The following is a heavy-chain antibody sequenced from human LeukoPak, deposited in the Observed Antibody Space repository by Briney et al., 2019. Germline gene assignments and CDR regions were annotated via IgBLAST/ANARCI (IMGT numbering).Heavy chain of an antibody. V-gene: IGHV3-66*02. CDR3: ARGLTTVTPLDI. CDR1: GFTVSSNY. D-gene: IGHD4-11*01. J-gene: IGHJ3*02. Sequence: TGGSLRLSCAASGFTVSSNYMSWLRQAPGKGLEWVSVIYSGGSTYYADSVKGRFTISRDNSKNTLYLQMNSLRAEDTAVYYCARGLTTVTPLDIWGQGTMVTVSS. CDR2: IYSGGST.